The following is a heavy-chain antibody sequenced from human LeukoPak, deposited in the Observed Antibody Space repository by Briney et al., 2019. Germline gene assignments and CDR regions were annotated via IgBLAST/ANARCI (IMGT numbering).Heavy chain of an antibody. V-gene: IGHV4-38-2*02. CDR3: ARDLSWWGAYTFDY. CDR2: IYHTGST. D-gene: IGHD3-16*01. Sequence: SETLSLTCTVSGYSISSGYYWGWIRQPPGKGLEWIASIYHTGSTYYNPSLKSRVTLSVDTSKNQFSLRLSSVTAADTAVYYGARDLSWWGAYTFDYWGQGTLVTVSS. J-gene: IGHJ4*02. CDR1: GYSISSGYY.